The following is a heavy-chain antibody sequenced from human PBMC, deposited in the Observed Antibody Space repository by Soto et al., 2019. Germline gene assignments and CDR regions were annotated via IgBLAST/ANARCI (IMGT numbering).Heavy chain of an antibody. CDR2: IVPILGAG. D-gene: IGHD3-16*01. J-gene: IGHJ4*02. Sequence: QVQLVQSGAEVKKPGSSVKVSCKASGDTFTTYTINWVRQAPGQGLEWMGGIVPILGAGNYAQKFQGRVTIIADRSTTTAYLDLSSLRSDDTAVYYCAREGEGIPAHRYWGQGTLVTVSS. CDR1: GDTFTTYT. V-gene: IGHV1-69*06. CDR3: AREGEGIPAHRY.